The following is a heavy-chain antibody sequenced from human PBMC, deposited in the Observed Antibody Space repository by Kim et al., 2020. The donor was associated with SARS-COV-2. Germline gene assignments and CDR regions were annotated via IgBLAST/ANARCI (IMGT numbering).Heavy chain of an antibody. CDR1: EFTLRNYA. D-gene: IGHD2-2*01. V-gene: IGHV3-23*01. CDR2: ISGYGGRT. J-gene: IGHJ2*01. Sequence: GGSLRLSCAASEFTLRNYAMSWVRQAPGKGLNWVATISGYGGRTYYADSVKGRFTISRDNSHLSLHMTDLRVDASAFYYCAKDALYCRSPTCHPHYF. CDR3: AKDALYCRSPTCHPHYF.